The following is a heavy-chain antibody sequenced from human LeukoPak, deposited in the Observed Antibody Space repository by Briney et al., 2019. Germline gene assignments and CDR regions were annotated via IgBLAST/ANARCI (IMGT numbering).Heavy chain of an antibody. CDR2: IYTSERT. CDR1: GGSISSYY. Sequence: SETLSLTCTVSGGSISSYYWSWIRQPAGKGLEWIGRIYTSERTNYNPSLKSRVTMSVDTSKNQFSLKLSSVTAADTAMYYCARDRDGPYYYGMNVWGQGTTVTVSS. J-gene: IGHJ6*02. V-gene: IGHV4-4*07. CDR3: ARDRDGPYYYGMNV. D-gene: IGHD5-24*01.